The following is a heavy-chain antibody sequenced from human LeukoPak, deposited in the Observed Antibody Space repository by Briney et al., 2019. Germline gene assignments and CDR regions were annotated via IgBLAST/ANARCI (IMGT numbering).Heavy chain of an antibody. CDR2: INSDGSGT. V-gene: IGHV3-74*01. D-gene: IGHD5-12*01. CDR1: GFTFSSYW. Sequence: GGSLRLSCAASGFTFSSYWMHWVRQAPGKGLVWVSRINSDGSGTTYADSVKGRFTISGDNAKNTLYLQMNSLRAEDTAVYSCASSYDSTYWGQGTLVTVSS. CDR3: ASSYDSTY. J-gene: IGHJ4*02.